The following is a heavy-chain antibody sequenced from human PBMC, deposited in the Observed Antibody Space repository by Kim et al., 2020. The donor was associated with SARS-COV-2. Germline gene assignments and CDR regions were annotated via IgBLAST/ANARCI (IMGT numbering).Heavy chain of an antibody. CDR1: GFTFDDYA. V-gene: IGHV3-43D*03. CDR3: AKSGAEQWLAPYYFDY. J-gene: IGHJ4*02. Sequence: GGSLRLSCAASGFTFDDYAMHWVRQAPGKGLEWVSLISWDGGSTYYADSVKGRFTISRDNSKNSLYLQMNSLRAEDTALYYCAKSGAEQWLAPYYFDYWGQGTLVTVSS. CDR2: ISWDGGST. D-gene: IGHD6-19*01.